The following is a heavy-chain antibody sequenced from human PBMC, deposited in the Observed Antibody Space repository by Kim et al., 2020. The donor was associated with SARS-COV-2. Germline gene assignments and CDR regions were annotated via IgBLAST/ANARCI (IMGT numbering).Heavy chain of an antibody. CDR2: INTNTGNP. CDR1: GYTFTSYA. D-gene: IGHD2-2*01. J-gene: IGHJ6*02. V-gene: IGHV7-4-1*02. CDR3: AREASTSYGWYSYYYGMDV. Sequence: ASVKVSCKASGYTFTSYAMNWVRQAPGQGLEWMGWINTNTGNPTYAQGFTGRFVFSLDTSVSTAYLQISSLKAEDTAVYYCAREASTSYGWYSYYYGMDVWGQGTTVTVSS.